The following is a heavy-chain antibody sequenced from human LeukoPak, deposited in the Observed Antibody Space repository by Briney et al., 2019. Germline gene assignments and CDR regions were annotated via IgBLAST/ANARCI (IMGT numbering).Heavy chain of an antibody. CDR2: INTNTGNP. J-gene: IGHJ4*02. Sequence: ASVKVSCKASGYTFTNYAMNWVRQAPGQGLEWMGWINTNTGNPTYAQGFTGRFVFSLDTSVSTADLQISSLKAEDTAVYYCTRGGQWLPFDYWGQGTLVTVSS. D-gene: IGHD6-19*01. CDR1: GYTFTNYA. V-gene: IGHV7-4-1*02. CDR3: TRGGQWLPFDY.